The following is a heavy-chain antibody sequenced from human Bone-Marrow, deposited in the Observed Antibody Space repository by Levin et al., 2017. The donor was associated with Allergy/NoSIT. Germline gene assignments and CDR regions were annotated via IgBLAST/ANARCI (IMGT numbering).Heavy chain of an antibody. Sequence: TGGSLRLSCAASGFTFSSFWMHWVRQAPGKGLVWVSRIDEGGSITDYADSVKGRFTISRDNAKNTLYLQMNSLGAEDTAVYYCARDVAGRSGFWGQGTLVTVSS. CDR2: IDEGGSIT. V-gene: IGHV3-74*01. CDR3: ARDVAGRSGF. CDR1: GFTFSSFW. D-gene: IGHD2-15*01. J-gene: IGHJ4*02.